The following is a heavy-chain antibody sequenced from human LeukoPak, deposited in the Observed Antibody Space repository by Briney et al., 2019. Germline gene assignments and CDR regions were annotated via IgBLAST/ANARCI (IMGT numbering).Heavy chain of an antibody. V-gene: IGHV3-23*01. CDR2: ITGSGDNT. J-gene: IGHJ4*02. Sequence: PGGSLRLSCAASGFTFSNSGMSWVRQAPGKGLEWVSAITGSGDNTYYADSVKGRFTISRDNSKNTLYLQMSSLRAEDTAVYYCAKMGGYFDYWGQGILVTVSS. CDR3: AKMGGYFDY. CDR1: GFTFSNSG. D-gene: IGHD3-16*01.